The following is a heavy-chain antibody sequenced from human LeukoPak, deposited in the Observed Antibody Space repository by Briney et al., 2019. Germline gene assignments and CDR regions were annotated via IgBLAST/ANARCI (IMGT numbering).Heavy chain of an antibody. J-gene: IGHJ4*02. CDR1: GYTFTSYG. Sequence: ASVKVSCKASGYTFTSYGISWVRQAPGQGLEWMGWISAYNGNTNYAQKLQGRVTMTTDTSTSTAYMELRSLRSDDTAVYYCARDLFTMARGVLLRYWGQGTLVTVSS. V-gene: IGHV1-18*01. CDR3: ARDLFTMARGVLLRY. CDR2: ISAYNGNT. D-gene: IGHD3-10*01.